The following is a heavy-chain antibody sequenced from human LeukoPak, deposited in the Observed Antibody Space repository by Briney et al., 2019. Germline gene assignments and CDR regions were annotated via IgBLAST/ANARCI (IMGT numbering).Heavy chain of an antibody. D-gene: IGHD3-10*01. Sequence: GRSLRLSCAASGFTFSNYGMHWVRQAPGKGLEWVAVIWYDGSNKYYADSVKGRFTISRDNSKNTLYLQMNSLRAAGTAVYYCAGNYGPYYFDYWGQGTLVSVSS. V-gene: IGHV3-33*01. CDR3: AGNYGPYYFDY. CDR2: IWYDGSNK. CDR1: GFTFSNYG. J-gene: IGHJ4*02.